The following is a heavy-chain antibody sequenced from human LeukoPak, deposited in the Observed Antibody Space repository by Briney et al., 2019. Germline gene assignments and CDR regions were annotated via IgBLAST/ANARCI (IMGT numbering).Heavy chain of an antibody. J-gene: IGHJ2*01. CDR3: AKAMTNYWYFDL. CDR2: INNDGSTT. CDR1: GFTFSSDW. V-gene: IGHV3-74*01. Sequence: GGSLRLSCAASGFTFSSDWMHWVRQAAGKGLVWVSRINNDGSTTAYADSVKGRFTISRDNAKNTLFLQLNSLRAEDTAVYYCAKAMTNYWYFDLWGRGTLVTVSS.